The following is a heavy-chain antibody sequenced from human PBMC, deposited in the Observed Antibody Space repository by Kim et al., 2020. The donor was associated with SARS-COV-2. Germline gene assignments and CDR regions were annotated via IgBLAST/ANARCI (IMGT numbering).Heavy chain of an antibody. D-gene: IGHD7-27*01. CDR1: GFTFDDYG. V-gene: IGHV3-20*04. CDR3: ARGDWGQEYNWFDP. J-gene: IGHJ5*02. CDR2: INRNGDFI. Sequence: GGSLRLSCKASGFTFDDYGMSWVRQAPGQGLEWVSGINRNGDFIGYADSVQGRFTISRDSAKNSLYLQMNSLRAGDTALYYCARGDWGQEYNWFDPWGQGTLVTVSS.